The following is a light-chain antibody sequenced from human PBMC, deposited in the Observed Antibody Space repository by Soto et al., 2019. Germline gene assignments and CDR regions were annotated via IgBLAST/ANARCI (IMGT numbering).Light chain of an antibody. CDR1: QSVGSY. CDR3: QHYGSSPYT. V-gene: IGKV3-20*01. Sequence: ETVLTQSPATLSLSSGERATFSCRASQSVGSYLAWYQQKPGQPPRLLIYDASNRATGIPARFSGSGSGTDFTLTISRLEPEDFAVYYCQHYGSSPYTFGQGTKVDIK. CDR2: DAS. J-gene: IGKJ2*01.